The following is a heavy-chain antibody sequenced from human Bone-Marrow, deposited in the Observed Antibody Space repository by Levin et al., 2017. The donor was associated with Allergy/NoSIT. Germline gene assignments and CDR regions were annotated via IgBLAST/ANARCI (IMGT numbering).Heavy chain of an antibody. V-gene: IGHV1-69*13. CDR2: IIPILGTP. D-gene: IGHD6-19*01. CDR3: AYIGLDIDY. J-gene: IGHJ4*02. CDR1: GGNFNMHA. Sequence: SVKVSCQVSGGNFNMHALSWVRQAPGQGLQWMGGIIPILGTPKYTPRFEDRVTISSDASTTTAFMEMTDLRSDDTAIFYCAYIGLDIDYWGQGTLITVSS.